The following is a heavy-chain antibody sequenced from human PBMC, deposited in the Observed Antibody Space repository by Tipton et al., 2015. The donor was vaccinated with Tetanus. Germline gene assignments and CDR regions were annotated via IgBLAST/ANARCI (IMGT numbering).Heavy chain of an antibody. CDR2: IDPRDSAA. V-gene: IGHV5-51*01. CDR3: ARRRSAILSGAYHWYFDL. Sequence: QLVQSGAEVKKPGESLKISCQISGYNFSHYSIGWVRQMPGKGLEWVGIIDPRDSAARFGPSFQGQVIISADKSISTTFLQWGSLTASDTAIYYCARRRSAILSGAYHWYFDLWGRGTLVGVSS. J-gene: IGHJ2*01. D-gene: IGHD3-9*01. CDR1: GYNFSHYS.